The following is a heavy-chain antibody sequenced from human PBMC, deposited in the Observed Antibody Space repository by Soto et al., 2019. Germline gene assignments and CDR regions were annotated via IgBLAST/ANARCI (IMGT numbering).Heavy chain of an antibody. CDR3: ACFPVPRVLRYFDWLNPRRGYNWFDP. J-gene: IGHJ5*02. CDR1: GGSISSSSYY. Sequence: SETLSLTCTVSGGSISSSSYYWGWIRQPPGKGLEWIGSIYYSGSTYYNPSLKSRVTISVDTSKNQFSLKLSSVTAADTAVYYCACFPVPRVLRYFDWLNPRRGYNWFDPWGQGTLVTVSS. D-gene: IGHD3-9*01. CDR2: IYYSGST. V-gene: IGHV4-39*01.